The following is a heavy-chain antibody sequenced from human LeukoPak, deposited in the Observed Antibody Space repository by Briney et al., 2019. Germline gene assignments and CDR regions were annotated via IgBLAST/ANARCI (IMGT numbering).Heavy chain of an antibody. CDR2: ISPSGGST. Sequence: ASVKVSCKASGYTFTSFYMHWVRQAPGQGLEWMGLISPSGGSTTYAQKFQGRVTMTRDMSTSTVYMELSSLRSEDTAVYYCARGLHISVRAPPDFWGQGTLVTVSS. CDR3: ARGLHISVRAPPDF. V-gene: IGHV1-46*01. J-gene: IGHJ4*02. CDR1: GYTFTSFY. D-gene: IGHD2-21*01.